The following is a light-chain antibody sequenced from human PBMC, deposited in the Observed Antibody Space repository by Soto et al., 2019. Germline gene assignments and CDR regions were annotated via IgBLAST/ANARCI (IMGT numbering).Light chain of an antibody. CDR1: QSILYSSNNKHY. J-gene: IGKJ4*01. V-gene: IGKV4-1*01. CDR3: QQYYSIPPT. Sequence: DIVMTQSPDSLAVSLGERATINCKSSQSILYSSNNKHYLAWYQQKPGQPPKLLIYWASTRESGVPDRFSGSGSGTDFNLTISSLQAEDVAVYYCQQYYSIPPTFGGGTQVEIK. CDR2: WAS.